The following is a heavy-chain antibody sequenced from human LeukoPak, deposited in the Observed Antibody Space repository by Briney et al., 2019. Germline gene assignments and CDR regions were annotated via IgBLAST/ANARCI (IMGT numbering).Heavy chain of an antibody. J-gene: IGHJ2*01. D-gene: IGHD2-15*01. CDR1: GVSISSYY. V-gene: IGHV4-59*01. CDR3: ARAKKDRRYFDL. Sequence: SETLSLTCTVSGVSISSYYWSWIRQPPGKGLEWIGYIYHSGSTTYNPSLKSRVTISLDTSKNQISLNLSSVTAADTAVYYCARAKKDRRYFDLWGRGTLVTVSS. CDR2: IYHSGST.